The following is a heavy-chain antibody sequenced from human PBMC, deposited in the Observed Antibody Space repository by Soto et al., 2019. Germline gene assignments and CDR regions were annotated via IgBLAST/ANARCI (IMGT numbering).Heavy chain of an antibody. V-gene: IGHV4-59*12. CDR3: GRGRIEVVPAAQQTCFAP. CDR1: GGSISSYY. J-gene: IGHJ5*02. Sequence: SETLSLTCTVSGGSISSYYWSWIRQPPGKGLEWIGFISYTGSTDYNPSLKSRVTISVDTSKNQFSLNLSSVTAADPAVYYCGRGRIEVVPAAQQTCFAPGAQGTLVPFS. CDR2: ISYTGST. D-gene: IGHD2-2*01.